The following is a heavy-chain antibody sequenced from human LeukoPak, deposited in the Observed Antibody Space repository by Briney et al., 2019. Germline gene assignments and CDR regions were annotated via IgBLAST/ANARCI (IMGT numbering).Heavy chain of an antibody. CDR1: GFTFSSYS. CDR3: ARASWEQLGGGFDY. Sequence: GGSLRLSCAASGFTFSSYSMNWVRQAPGKGLEWVAYISSSSSTIYYADSVKGRFTISRDNAKNSLYLQMNSLRAEDTAVYYCARASWEQLGGGFDYWGQGTLVTVSS. D-gene: IGHD6-6*01. V-gene: IGHV3-48*01. J-gene: IGHJ4*02. CDR2: ISSSSSTI.